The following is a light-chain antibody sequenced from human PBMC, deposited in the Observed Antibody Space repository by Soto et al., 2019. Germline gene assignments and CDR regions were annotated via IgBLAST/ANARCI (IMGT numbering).Light chain of an antibody. J-gene: IGLJ2*01. CDR2: DVS. CDR3: SSYTSSSTLVV. Sequence: QSALTQPASVSGCPGQSITISCTGTSSDVGGYNYVSWYQQHPGKAPKVMIYDVSNRPSGVSNRFSGSKSGNTASLTISGLQAEDEADYYCSSYTSSSTLVVFGGGTKLTVL. CDR1: SSDVGGYNY. V-gene: IGLV2-14*01.